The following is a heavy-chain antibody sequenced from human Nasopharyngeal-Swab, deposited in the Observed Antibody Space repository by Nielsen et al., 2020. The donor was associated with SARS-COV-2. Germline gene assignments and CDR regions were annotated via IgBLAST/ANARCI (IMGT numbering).Heavy chain of an antibody. V-gene: IGHV3-23*01. J-gene: IGHJ1*01. CDR2: ISGSGGST. D-gene: IGHD6-19*01. CDR1: GFTFSSYA. Sequence: GSLRLSCAASGFTFSSYAMSWVRQAPGKGLEWVSAISGSGGSTYYADSVKGRFTISRDNSKNTLYLQMNSLRAEDTAVYYCAKGAVGGAVAGTQYFQHWGQGTQVTVSS. CDR3: AKGAVGGAVAGTQYFQH.